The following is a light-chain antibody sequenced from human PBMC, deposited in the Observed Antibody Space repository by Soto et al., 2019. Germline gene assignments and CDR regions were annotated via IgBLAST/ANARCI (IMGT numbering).Light chain of an antibody. CDR3: QQSYSSPFT. CDR1: QNISTF. CDR2: AAS. J-gene: IGKJ3*01. V-gene: IGKV1-39*01. Sequence: IRMTQSPSSLSASLADRVTITCRASQNISTFLNWYQQKSGKAPKLLIYAASSLQSGVPSRFIGSGSGTDYPLTTTSLHPEDFATYYCQQSYSSPFTFGPGTKVEI.